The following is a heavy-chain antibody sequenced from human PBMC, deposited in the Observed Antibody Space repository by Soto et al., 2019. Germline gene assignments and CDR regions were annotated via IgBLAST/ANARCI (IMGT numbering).Heavy chain of an antibody. CDR3: AAPPPIPGALNY. V-gene: IGHV3-11*01. J-gene: IGHJ4*02. CDR2: ISSSGSTI. Sequence: KSGGSLRLSCAASGFTFSDYYMSWIRQAPGKGLEWVSYISSSGSTIYYADSVKGRFTISRDNAKNSLYLQMNSLRAEDTAVYYCAAPPPIPGALNYWGQGTLVTVSS. CDR1: GFTFSDYY. D-gene: IGHD3-10*01.